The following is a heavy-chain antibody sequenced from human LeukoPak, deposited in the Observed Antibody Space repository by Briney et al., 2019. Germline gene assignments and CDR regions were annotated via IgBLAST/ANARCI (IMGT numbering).Heavy chain of an antibody. V-gene: IGHV1-46*01. CDR3: ARDQEAFDY. CDR2: IYPRDGST. CDR1: GYTFTSYY. J-gene: IGHJ4*02. Sequence: ASVKVSYKASGYTFTSYYIHWVRQAPGQGLEWMGMIYPRDGSTSYAQKFQGRVTVTRDTSTSTVHMELSGLRSEDTAVYYCARDQEAFDYWGQGTLVTVSS.